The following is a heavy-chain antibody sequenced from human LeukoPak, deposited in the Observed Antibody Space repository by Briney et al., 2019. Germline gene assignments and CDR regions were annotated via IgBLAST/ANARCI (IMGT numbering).Heavy chain of an antibody. V-gene: IGHV3-15*07. J-gene: IGHJ4*02. Sequence: GGSLRLSCAASGFTFSNAWMNWVRQAPGKGLEWVGRIKRKTDGETTDYAAPVKGRFTISRDDSKNTLYPQMNSLKTEDTAVFYCNAYDSSGARGGAGFDYWGQGTLVTVSS. CDR2: IKRKTDGETT. D-gene: IGHD3-22*01. CDR3: NAYDSSGARGGAGFDY. CDR1: GFTFSNAW.